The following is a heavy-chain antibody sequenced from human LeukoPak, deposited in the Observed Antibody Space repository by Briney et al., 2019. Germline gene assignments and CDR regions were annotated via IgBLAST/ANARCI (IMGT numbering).Heavy chain of an antibody. Sequence: PSETLSLTCAVYGGSFSGYYWSWIRQPPGKGLEWIGEINHSGSTNYNPSLKSRVTISVDTSKNQSSLKLSSVTAADTAVYYCARGPRITMVRGVTPFDYWGQGTLVTVSS. D-gene: IGHD3-10*01. J-gene: IGHJ4*02. CDR1: GGSFSGYY. CDR3: ARGPRITMVRGVTPFDY. V-gene: IGHV4-34*01. CDR2: INHSGST.